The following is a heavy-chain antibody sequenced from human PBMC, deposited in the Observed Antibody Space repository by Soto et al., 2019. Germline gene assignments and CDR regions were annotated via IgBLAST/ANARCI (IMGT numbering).Heavy chain of an antibody. J-gene: IGHJ4*02. CDR1: GGSISSGDYY. D-gene: IGHD2-2*01. CDR3: ARVRAGCSRTSCFLED. CDR2: IYYSGST. V-gene: IGHV4-30-4*01. Sequence: SETLSLTCTVSGGSISSGDYYWSWIRQPPGKGLEWIGYIYYSGSTYYNPSLKSRVTISVDTSKNQFSLKLSSVTAADTAVYFCARVRAGCSRTSCFLEDWGPGTLVTVSS.